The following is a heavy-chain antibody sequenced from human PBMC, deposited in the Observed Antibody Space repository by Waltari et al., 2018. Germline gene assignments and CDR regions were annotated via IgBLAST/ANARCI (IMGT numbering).Heavy chain of an antibody. CDR2: IQRSGRT. CDR1: W. V-gene: IGHV4-4*02. D-gene: IGHD2-15*01. Sequence: WWHRVRQAPEKGLEWIGQIQRSGRTNYNPSLESRVTISIDTSNNHFSLKVTSTTAADTAVYYCARDRGRGIYLDSWGRGTLVTVSP. J-gene: IGHJ4*02. CDR3: ARDRGRGIYLDS.